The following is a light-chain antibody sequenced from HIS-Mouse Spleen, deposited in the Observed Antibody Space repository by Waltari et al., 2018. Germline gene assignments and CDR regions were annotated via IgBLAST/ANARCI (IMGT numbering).Light chain of an antibody. CDR2: EVS. V-gene: IGLV2-14*01. CDR3: SSYTSSSTLDYV. J-gene: IGLJ1*01. CDR1: SSDVGGYNY. Sequence: QSALTQPASVSGSPGQSITLSCPGTSSDVGGYNYVSWYQQHPGKAPKLMIYEVSNRPSGVSNRFSGSKSGNTASLTISGLQAEDEADYYCSSYTSSSTLDYVFGTGTKVTVL.